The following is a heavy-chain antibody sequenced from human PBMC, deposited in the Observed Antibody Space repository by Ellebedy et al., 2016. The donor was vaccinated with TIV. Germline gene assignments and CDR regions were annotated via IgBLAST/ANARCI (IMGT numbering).Heavy chain of an antibody. V-gene: IGHV5-51*01. D-gene: IGHD1-26*01. CDR2: IYPADSDT. CDR1: GYSFTTYW. J-gene: IGHJ3*02. Sequence: GESLKISXKGSGYSFTTYWIGWVRKMPAKGLEWMGTIYPADSDTRYSPSFQGQVTISADKSISTAYLQWSSLKASDTAMYYCARHGLGATHAFDIWGQGTMVTVSS. CDR3: ARHGLGATHAFDI.